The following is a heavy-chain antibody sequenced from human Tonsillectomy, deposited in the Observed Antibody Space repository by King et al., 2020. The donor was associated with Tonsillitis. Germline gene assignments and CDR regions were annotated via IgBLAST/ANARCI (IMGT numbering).Heavy chain of an antibody. CDR3: ARDYTRRYYYGSGGPHWFDP. D-gene: IGHD3-10*01. J-gene: IGHJ5*02. CDR2: IYYSGST. CDR1: RGHISSYY. Sequence: QLQESGPGLVKPSETLSLTCNVFRGHISSYYWSWFRQPPGTGLAWSGYIYYSGSTNYNPSLKSLVAISVDTSKNQFSLKLSSVTAADTAEYYCARDYTRRYYYGSGGPHWFDPCGQGALFTVSS. V-gene: IGHV4-59*01.